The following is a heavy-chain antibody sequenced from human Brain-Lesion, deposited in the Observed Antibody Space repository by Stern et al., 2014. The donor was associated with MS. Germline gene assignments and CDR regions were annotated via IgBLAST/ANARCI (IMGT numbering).Heavy chain of an antibody. D-gene: IGHD2-2*01. Sequence: QVQLRESGPGLVKPSQTLSLTCTVSGGSISSDNYYWTWIRQHPGQGLEWIGHIYYSGTTYYNPSLKSRVSITVDTSKNLFSLRLSSVTAADTAVYYCARDHFTTSLDVWGHGTTVTVS. CDR2: IYYSGTT. CDR3: ARDHFTTSLDV. CDR1: GGSISSDNYY. J-gene: IGHJ6*02. V-gene: IGHV4-31*03.